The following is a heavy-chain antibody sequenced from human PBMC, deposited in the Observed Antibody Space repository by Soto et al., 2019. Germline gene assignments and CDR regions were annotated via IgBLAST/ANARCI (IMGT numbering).Heavy chain of an antibody. Sequence: GASVKVSCKASGYTFTGYYMHWVRQAPGQGLEWMGWINPNSGGTNYAQKFQGWVTMTRDTSISTAYMELSRLRSDDTAVYYCARGVHYYDSSGYYLRPRDYYYYGMDVWGQGTTVTVS. CDR2: INPNSGGT. V-gene: IGHV1-2*04. CDR3: ARGVHYYDSSGYYLRPRDYYYYGMDV. J-gene: IGHJ6*02. CDR1: GYTFTGYY. D-gene: IGHD3-22*01.